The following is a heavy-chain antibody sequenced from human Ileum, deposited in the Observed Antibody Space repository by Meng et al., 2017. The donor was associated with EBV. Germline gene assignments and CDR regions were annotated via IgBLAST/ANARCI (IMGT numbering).Heavy chain of an antibody. V-gene: IGHV1-3*04. D-gene: IGHD3/OR15-3a*01. J-gene: IGHJ4*02. CDR1: GYTFTRYP. Sequence: QVQLVQSGAEGKKPGASVKPSCKASGYTFTRYPIHWVRQAPGQRPEWMGWINTDNGETEFSQKFQGRVTITRDTSATTAYMELISLRSEDTAVYYCASRPGFNIGPFDFWGQGTLVTVSS. CDR3: ASRPGFNIGPFDF. CDR2: INTDNGET.